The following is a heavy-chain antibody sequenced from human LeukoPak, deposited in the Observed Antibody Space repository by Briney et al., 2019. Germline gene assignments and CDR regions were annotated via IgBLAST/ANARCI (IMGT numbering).Heavy chain of an antibody. J-gene: IGHJ5*02. CDR1: GYSISSGYY. D-gene: IGHD3-22*01. CDR3: ANERYYYDSSGYWSWFDP. V-gene: IGHV4-38-2*01. Sequence: SETLSLTCAVSGYSISSGYYWGWSRQPPGKGVEWSGSIYHSGSTYYNPSLKSRVTISVDTSKNQFSLKLSSVTAADTAVYYCANERYYYDSSGYWSWFDPWGQGTLVTVSS. CDR2: IYHSGST.